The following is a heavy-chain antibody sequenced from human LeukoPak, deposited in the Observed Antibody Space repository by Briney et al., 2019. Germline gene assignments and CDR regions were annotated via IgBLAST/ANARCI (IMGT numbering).Heavy chain of an antibody. J-gene: IGHJ4*02. CDR3: ARSSYYYDSSGYYLYYFDY. CDR2: IYYSGST. D-gene: IGHD3-22*01. Sequence: SQTLSLTCTVSGGSISSGDFYWSWVRQPPGKGLEWIGYIYYSGSTYYNPSLKSRVTISVDTSKDQLSLKLSSVTAADTAVYYCARSSYYYDSSGYYLYYFDYWGQGTLVTVSS. V-gene: IGHV4-30-4*08. CDR1: GGSISSGDFY.